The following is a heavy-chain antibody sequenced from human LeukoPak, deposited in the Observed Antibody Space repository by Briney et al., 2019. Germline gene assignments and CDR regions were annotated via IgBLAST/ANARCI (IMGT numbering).Heavy chain of an antibody. CDR3: ARRQIGGSYYWD. Sequence: SETLSLTCTVSGGSISSSSYYWGWIHQPPGKGLEWIGSIYYSGSTYYNPSLKSRVTISVDTSKNQFSLKLSSVTAADTAVYYCARRQIGGSYYWDWGQGTLVTVSS. V-gene: IGHV4-39*01. CDR1: GGSISSSSYY. D-gene: IGHD1-26*01. J-gene: IGHJ4*02. CDR2: IYYSGST.